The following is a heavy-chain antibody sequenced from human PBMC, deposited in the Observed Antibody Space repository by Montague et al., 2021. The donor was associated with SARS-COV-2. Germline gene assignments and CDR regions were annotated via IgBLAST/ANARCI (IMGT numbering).Heavy chain of an antibody. CDR2: IYYSGSA. J-gene: IGHJ3*01. CDR3: ARGSGWMGNAFDV. CDR1: GGSISSYY. D-gene: IGHD6-19*01. V-gene: IGHV4-59*01. Sequence: SETLSLTCTVSGGSISSYYWSWIRQPPGKGLEWIGYIYYSGSANYNPSLQSRVTISVDTSKNQFSLKLSSVTAADTAVYYCARGSGWMGNAFDVWGRGTMVTVSS.